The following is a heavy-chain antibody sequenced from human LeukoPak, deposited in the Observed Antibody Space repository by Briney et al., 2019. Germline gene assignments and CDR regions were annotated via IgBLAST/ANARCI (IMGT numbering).Heavy chain of an antibody. CDR1: GGSIGSNNYY. V-gene: IGHV4-39*07. D-gene: IGHD6-13*01. CDR3: ARDRVSSSSWYGVWFDP. J-gene: IGHJ5*02. CDR2: IYYSGYT. Sequence: PSETLSLTCTVSGGSIGSNNYYWGWIRQPPGKGLEWIGSIYYSGYTYYNPSLKSRVTISVDTSKNQFSLKLSSVTAADTAVYYCARDRVSSSSWYGVWFDPWGQGTLVTVSS.